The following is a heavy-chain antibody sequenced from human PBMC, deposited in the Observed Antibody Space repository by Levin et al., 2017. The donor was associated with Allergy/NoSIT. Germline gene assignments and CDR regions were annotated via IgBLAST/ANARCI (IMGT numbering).Heavy chain of an antibody. CDR1: GGSFSGYY. D-gene: IGHD2-15*01. CDR2: INHSGST. V-gene: IGHV4-34*01. Sequence: PSETLSLTCAVYGGSFSGYYWSWIRQPPGKGLEWIGEINHSGSTNYNPSLKSRVTISVDTSKNQFSLKLSSVTAADTAVYYCARGYCSGGSCYAMITFGGVIVYFDYWGQGTLVTVSS. J-gene: IGHJ4*02. CDR3: ARGYCSGGSCYAMITFGGVIVYFDY.